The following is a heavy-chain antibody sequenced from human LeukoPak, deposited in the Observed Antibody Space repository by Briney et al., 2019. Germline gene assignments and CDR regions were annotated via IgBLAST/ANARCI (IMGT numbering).Heavy chain of an antibody. CDR2: ISGSGGST. V-gene: IGHV3-23*01. CDR3: AKLTIFGVVISPMGY. J-gene: IGHJ4*02. CDR1: GFTFSSYA. D-gene: IGHD3-3*01. Sequence: GRSLRLSCAASGFTFSSYAMSWVRQAPGKGLEWVSAISGSGGSTYYADSVKGRFTISRDNSKNTLYLQMNSLRAEDTAVYYCAKLTIFGVVISPMGYWGQGTLVTVSS.